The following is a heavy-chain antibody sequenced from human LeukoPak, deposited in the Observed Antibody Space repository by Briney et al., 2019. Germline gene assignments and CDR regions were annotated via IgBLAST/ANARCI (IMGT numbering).Heavy chain of an antibody. Sequence: SETLSLTCTVSGGSISSSSYYWGWIRQPPGKGLGWIGSIFYTGSTYYNPSLKSRVTISVDTSKNQFSLKLSSVTAADTAVYYCARGVWGTYRYEGTNFDYWGQGTLVTVSS. V-gene: IGHV4-39*07. J-gene: IGHJ4*02. CDR2: IFYTGST. D-gene: IGHD3-16*02. CDR1: GGSISSSSYY. CDR3: ARGVWGTYRYEGTNFDY.